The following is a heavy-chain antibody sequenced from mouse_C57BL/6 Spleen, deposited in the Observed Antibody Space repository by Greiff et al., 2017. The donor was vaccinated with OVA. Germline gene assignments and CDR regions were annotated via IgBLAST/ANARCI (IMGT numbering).Heavy chain of an antibody. D-gene: IGHD1-1*01. CDR2: INPSSGYT. V-gene: IGHV1-7*01. CDR3: ARSYYGSSLYYFDY. J-gene: IGHJ2*01. CDR1: GYTFTSYW. Sequence: VQLQQSGAELAKPGASVKLSCKASGYTFTSYWMHWVKPRPGQGLEWIGYINPSSGYTKYNQTFKVKATLTADKSSSTAYMQLSSLTYEDSAVYYCARSYYGSSLYYFDYWGQGTTLTVSS.